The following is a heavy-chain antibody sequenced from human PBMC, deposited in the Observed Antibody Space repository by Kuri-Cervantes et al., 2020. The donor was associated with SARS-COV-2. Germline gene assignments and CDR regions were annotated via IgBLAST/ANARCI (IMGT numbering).Heavy chain of an antibody. CDR3: AGTEILLGNWFDP. CDR1: GGSINGYH. V-gene: IGHV4-4*07. Sequence: SETLSLTCDVSGGSINGYHWSWIRQVAGKGLEWIGRISTKPTTDYNSSLKSRVTMSLETSRNQFSLRLTSVTAADTAVYYCAGTEILLGNWFDPWGQGTLVTVSS. CDR2: ISTKPTT. D-gene: IGHD7-27*01. J-gene: IGHJ5*02.